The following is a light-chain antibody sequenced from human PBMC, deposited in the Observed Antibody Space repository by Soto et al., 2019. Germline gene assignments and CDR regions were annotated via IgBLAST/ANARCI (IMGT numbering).Light chain of an antibody. CDR2: QAS. V-gene: IGKV1-5*03. CDR3: HQYNGFPRT. Sequence: DIQMTQSPSTLSASVGDRVTITCRASQSLSTWLAWYQQKPGRAPELLIYQASSLQSGVPSRFSGSGSGTEFTLTITSLQPDDFATYYCHQYNGFPRTLGQGTKVEIK. J-gene: IGKJ1*01. CDR1: QSLSTW.